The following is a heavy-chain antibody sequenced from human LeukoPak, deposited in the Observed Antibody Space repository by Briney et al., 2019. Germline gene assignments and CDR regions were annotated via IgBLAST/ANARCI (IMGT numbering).Heavy chain of an antibody. Sequence: SVKVSCKASGGTFSSYAISWVRQAPGQGLEWMGGIIPIFGTANYAQKFQGRVTITTDESTSTAYMELSSLRSEDTAVYYCASLMTTGYYHMDVWGKGTTVTVSS. CDR2: IIPIFGTA. D-gene: IGHD4-17*01. CDR3: ASLMTTGYYHMDV. V-gene: IGHV1-69*05. CDR1: GGTFSSYA. J-gene: IGHJ6*03.